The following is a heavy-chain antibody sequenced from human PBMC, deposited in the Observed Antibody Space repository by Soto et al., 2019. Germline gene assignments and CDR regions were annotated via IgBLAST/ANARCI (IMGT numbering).Heavy chain of an antibody. CDR2: IIPIFGAA. V-gene: IGHV1-69*13. CDR3: ASYCGGDCYARGNYYYYGMDV. Sequence: ASVKVSCKASGGTFSSYAISWVRQAPGQGLEWMGGIIPIFGAANYAQKFQGRVTITADESTSTAYMELSSLGSEDTAVYYCASYCGGDCYARGNYYYYGMDVWGQGTTVTVSS. J-gene: IGHJ6*02. CDR1: GGTFSSYA. D-gene: IGHD2-21*02.